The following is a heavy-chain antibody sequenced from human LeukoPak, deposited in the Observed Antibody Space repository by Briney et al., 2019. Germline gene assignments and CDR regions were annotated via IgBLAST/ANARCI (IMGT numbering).Heavy chain of an antibody. CDR3: AREGYYDSSASGAFDI. D-gene: IGHD3-22*01. V-gene: IGHV4-59*12. J-gene: IGHJ3*02. Sequence: PSETLSLTCTVSGGSISSYYWSWIRQPPGKGLEWIGSVYYSGKTYYNPSLKSRVTIPVDTSKNQFSLKLSSVTAADTAVYYCAREGYYDSSASGAFDIWGQGTMVTVSS. CDR1: GGSISSYY. CDR2: VYYSGKT.